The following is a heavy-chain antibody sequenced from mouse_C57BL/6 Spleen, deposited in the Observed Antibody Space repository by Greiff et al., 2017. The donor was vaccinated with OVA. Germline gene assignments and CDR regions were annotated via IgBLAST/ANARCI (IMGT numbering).Heavy chain of an antibody. CDR1: GFTFSSYA. J-gene: IGHJ4*01. Sequence: EVHLVESGGGLVKPGGSLKLSCAASGFTFSSYAMSWVRQTPEKRLEWVATISDGGSYTYYPDNVKGRFTISRDNAKNNLYLQMSHLKSEDTAMYYCAREDYDYDLYAMDYWGQGTSVTVSS. V-gene: IGHV5-4*01. CDR2: ISDGGSYT. CDR3: AREDYDYDLYAMDY. D-gene: IGHD2-4*01.